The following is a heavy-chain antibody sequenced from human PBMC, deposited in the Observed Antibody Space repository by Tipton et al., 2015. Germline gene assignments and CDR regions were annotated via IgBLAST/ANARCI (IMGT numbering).Heavy chain of an antibody. CDR1: GDSISSSSW. D-gene: IGHD5-18*01. J-gene: IGHJ6*02. V-gene: IGHV4-4*02. CDR2: INHGGST. CDR3: ARPNTAMVVDV. Sequence: TLSLTCSVSGDSISSSSWWSWVRQPPGKGLEWIGEINHGGSTNYNPSLKSRVTMSVDKSKNQFSLQLNSVTAADTAVYYCARPNTAMVVDVWGQGTTVTVSS.